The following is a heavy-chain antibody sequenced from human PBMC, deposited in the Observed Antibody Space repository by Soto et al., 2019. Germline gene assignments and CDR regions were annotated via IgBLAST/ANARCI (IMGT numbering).Heavy chain of an antibody. D-gene: IGHD4-17*01. J-gene: IGHJ3*02. CDR1: GGSISSGGYY. Sequence: QVQLQESGPGLVKPSQTLSLTCPVSGGSISSGGYYWSWIRQHPGKGLEWIGYIYYSGSTYYNPSLKSRVTISVDTSKNQFSLKLSSVTAADTAVYYCARESEDVYGDYPRDAFDIWGQGTMVTVSS. CDR2: IYYSGST. V-gene: IGHV4-31*03. CDR3: ARESEDVYGDYPRDAFDI.